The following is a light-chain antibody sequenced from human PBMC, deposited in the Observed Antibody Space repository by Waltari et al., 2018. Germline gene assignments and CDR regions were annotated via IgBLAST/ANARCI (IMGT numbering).Light chain of an antibody. J-gene: IGKJ2*01. Sequence: DIQMTQSPSSLSASVGDRVTITCHASQYITNYLNWYQQKPWKAPKLLLYDASNLETGVPLRFSGSGSGTDFTFTISNMQTEDIATDYCQQYDNVPRTFGQGTKLEI. CDR3: QQYDNVPRT. CDR1: QYITNY. CDR2: DAS. V-gene: IGKV1-33*01.